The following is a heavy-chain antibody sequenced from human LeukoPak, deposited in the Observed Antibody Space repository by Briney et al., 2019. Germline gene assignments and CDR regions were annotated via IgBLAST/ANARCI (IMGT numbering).Heavy chain of an antibody. V-gene: IGHV3-66*01. Sequence: GGSLRLSCAASGFTVNNNYMSWVRQAPGKGLEWVSAIYSGGSTYYADSVKGRFTISRDNSKNTLYLHMNSLRAEDTAVYYCARNWQFGRGVFDCWGQGTLVTVSS. CDR3: ARNWQFGRGVFDC. D-gene: IGHD3-10*01. J-gene: IGHJ4*02. CDR2: IYSGGST. CDR1: GFTVNNNY.